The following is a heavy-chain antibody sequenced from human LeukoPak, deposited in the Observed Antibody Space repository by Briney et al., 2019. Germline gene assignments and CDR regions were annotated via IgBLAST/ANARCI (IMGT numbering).Heavy chain of an antibody. V-gene: IGHV4-61*08. J-gene: IGHJ4*02. Sequence: SGTLSLTCTVSGGSISSGDYYWSWIRQPPGKGLEWIGYIYYSGSTNYNPSLKSRVTISVDTSKNQFSLNLSSVTAADTAVYYCARGGGYSSYDFGYWGQGTLVTVSS. CDR2: IYYSGST. CDR3: ARGGGYSSYDFGY. D-gene: IGHD5-12*01. CDR1: GGSISSGDYY.